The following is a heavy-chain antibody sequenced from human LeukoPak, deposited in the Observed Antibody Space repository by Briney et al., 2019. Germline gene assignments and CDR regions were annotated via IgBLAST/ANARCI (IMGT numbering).Heavy chain of an antibody. CDR1: GFTFSSYA. V-gene: IGHV3-23*01. Sequence: GGSLRLSCAASGFTFSSYAMSWVRQAPGKGLEWVSAISGSGGSTYYADSVKGRFTISRDNSKNTLYLQINSLRAEDTAVYYCAKNQGGYCSSTSCWSDAFDIWGQGTMVTVSS. D-gene: IGHD2-2*03. J-gene: IGHJ3*02. CDR2: ISGSGGST. CDR3: AKNQGGYCSSTSCWSDAFDI.